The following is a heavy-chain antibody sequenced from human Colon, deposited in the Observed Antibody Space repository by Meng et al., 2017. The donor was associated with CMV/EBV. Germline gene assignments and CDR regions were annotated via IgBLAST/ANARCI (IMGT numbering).Heavy chain of an antibody. CDR3: ARGGLGYCSSTSCYTGIWFDY. Sequence: YAISWVRQDPGQGLEWMGGIIPIFGTANYAQKFQGRVTITTDESTSTAYMELSSLRSEDTAVYYCARGGLGYCSSTSCYTGIWFDYWGQGTLVTVSS. CDR2: IIPIFGTA. D-gene: IGHD2-2*02. CDR1: YA. V-gene: IGHV1-69*05. J-gene: IGHJ4*02.